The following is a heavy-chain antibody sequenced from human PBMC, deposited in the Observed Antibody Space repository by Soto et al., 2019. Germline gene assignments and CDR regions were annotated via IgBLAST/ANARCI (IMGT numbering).Heavy chain of an antibody. CDR2: ISGTSDYI. D-gene: IGHD2-15*01. CDR1: GFTFSSYS. J-gene: IGHJ6*02. CDR3: ARDHRYCSGSSCRPYYYYYGMDV. Sequence: PGGSLRRSCAASGFTFSSYSMNWVRQAPGRGLEWVAAISGTSDYIYYADSVKGRFTISRDNAKTSLYIQMNSLRAEDTAVYYCARDHRYCSGSSCRPYYYYYGMDVWGQGPTATASS. V-gene: IGHV3-21*01.